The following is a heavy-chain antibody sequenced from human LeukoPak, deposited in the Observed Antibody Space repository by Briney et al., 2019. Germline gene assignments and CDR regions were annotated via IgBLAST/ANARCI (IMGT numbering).Heavy chain of an antibody. J-gene: IGHJ4*02. CDR2: IWYDGSNK. D-gene: IGHD6-19*01. CDR3: VKPEQWLVLAY. V-gene: IGHV3-30*02. CDR1: GFTFSGLG. Sequence: PGGSLRLSCAASGFTFSGLGMHWVRQAPGKGLEWVAFIWYDGSNKYYADSVKGRFTISRDNSKNTPYLQMNSLRADDTAVYYCVKPEQWLVLAYWGQGTQVTVSS.